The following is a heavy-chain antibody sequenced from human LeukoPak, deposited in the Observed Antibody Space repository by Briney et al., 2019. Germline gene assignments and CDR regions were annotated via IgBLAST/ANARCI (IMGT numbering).Heavy chain of an antibody. CDR2: IKQDGSEK. Sequence: GGSLRLSCPASRPSFSNYWVSWVRQAPGKGRGWVANIKQDGSEKYYVDSVKGRFTTSRDNAKNSLYLQVDSLRAEDTAVYYCARDSWELRGPWGQGTLVTVSS. J-gene: IGHJ4*02. D-gene: IGHD1-26*01. V-gene: IGHV3-7*01. CDR1: RPSFSNYW. CDR3: ARDSWELRGP.